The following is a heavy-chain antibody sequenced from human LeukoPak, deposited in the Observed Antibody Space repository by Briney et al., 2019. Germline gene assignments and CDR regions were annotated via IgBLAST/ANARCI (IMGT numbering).Heavy chain of an antibody. CDR1: GFTFVYYA. V-gene: IGHV3-9*01. J-gene: IGHJ4*02. Sequence: GRSLRLSCPASGFTFVYYARHWVRQAPGKGLEGVSVSSWNCCSIGYVDSVKGRFNISRDNAKNSLYLQMNSLRAEHTALYYCAKDEYYYDSSGCFDYWGQGTLVTVSS. CDR2: SSWNCCSI. CDR3: AKDEYYYDSSGCFDY. D-gene: IGHD3-22*01.